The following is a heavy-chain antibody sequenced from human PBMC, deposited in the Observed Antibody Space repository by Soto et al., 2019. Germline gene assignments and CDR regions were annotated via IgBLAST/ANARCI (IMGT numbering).Heavy chain of an antibody. V-gene: IGHV3-7*01. CDR2: IKQDGSEE. CDR1: GFTFSSYW. D-gene: IGHD6-19*01. J-gene: IGHJ6*02. CDR3: SRAVTGTPFTYNGMDV. Sequence: GPSLRLSCAASGFTFSSYWMSWVRQAPGKGLEWVANIKQDGSEEYYVDSVKGRFNISRESAKNSLYLQMNSLRAEDTAVYYCSRAVTGTPFTYNGMDVWGQGTTVTVSS.